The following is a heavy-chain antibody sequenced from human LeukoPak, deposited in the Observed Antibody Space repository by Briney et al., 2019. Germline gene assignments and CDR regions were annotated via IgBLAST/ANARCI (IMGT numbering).Heavy chain of an antibody. V-gene: IGHV3-15*04. CDR2: IGSKTDGGTT. CDR3: TTYGSGRKFDS. CDR1: GCSFSDAW. Sequence: GGSLRLSCAASGCSFSDAWMSWVRQSPGKGLEWVGRIGSKTDGGTTDYAAPVKGRFTISRDDSTTPLHLQMTSLKSEDTAVYYCTTYGSGRKFDSWGQGILVTVSS. D-gene: IGHD3-10*01. J-gene: IGHJ4*02.